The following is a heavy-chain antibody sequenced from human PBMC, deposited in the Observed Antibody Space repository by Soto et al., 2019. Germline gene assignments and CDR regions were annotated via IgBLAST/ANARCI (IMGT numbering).Heavy chain of an antibody. J-gene: IGHJ4*02. Sequence: QVQLQQWGAGLLKPSETLSLTCAVYGGSFSGYYWSWIRQPPGKGLEWIGEINHSGSTNYNPSLKSRVTRSGDTSKNQFSLKLSSVTAADTAVYYCARGEYSGSYYFDYWGQGTLVTVSS. D-gene: IGHD3-10*01. CDR3: ARGEYSGSYYFDY. CDR1: GGSFSGYY. CDR2: INHSGST. V-gene: IGHV4-34*01.